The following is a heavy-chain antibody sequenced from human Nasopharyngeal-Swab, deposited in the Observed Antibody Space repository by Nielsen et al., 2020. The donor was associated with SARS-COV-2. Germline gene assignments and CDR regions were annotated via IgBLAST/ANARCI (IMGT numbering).Heavy chain of an antibody. CDR3: ANGIAVFDY. J-gene: IGHJ4*02. V-gene: IGHV3-23*01. D-gene: IGHD6-19*01. Sequence: WIRQPPGNGLEWVSAISGSGGSTYYADSVKGRFTISRDNSKNTLYLQMNSLRAEDTAVYYCANGIAVFDYWGQGTLVTVSS. CDR2: ISGSGGST.